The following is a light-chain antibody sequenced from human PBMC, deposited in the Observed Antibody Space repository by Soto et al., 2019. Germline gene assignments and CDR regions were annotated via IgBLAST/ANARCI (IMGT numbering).Light chain of an antibody. V-gene: IGKV3-20*01. CDR3: QQYGSSPHT. Sequence: EIVLTQSPGTLSLSLGERATLSCRASQSVSSFYLAWYQQKPGQAPRLLIYGASSRASGIPDRFSGSGSGTDFTLTISRLEPEDFAVYYCQQYGSSPHTFGQGTKLEIK. CDR2: GAS. J-gene: IGKJ2*01. CDR1: QSVSSFY.